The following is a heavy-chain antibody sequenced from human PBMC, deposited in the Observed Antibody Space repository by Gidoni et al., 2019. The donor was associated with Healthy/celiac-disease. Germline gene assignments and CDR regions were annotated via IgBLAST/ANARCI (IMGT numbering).Heavy chain of an antibody. J-gene: IGHJ4*02. CDR3: AEDQGVSGRAKDIVVVPAAVFDY. V-gene: IGHV3-30*02. CDR1: GFTFSRYG. D-gene: IGHD2-2*01. Sequence: QLVESGGGVVQPGGSLRLSCAASGFTFSRYGMHWVRQAPGKGLEWVAFMRYDGSNTCYADSGQGRFTVSRDKSKNTLYLQMNSLRAEDPAVYYCAEDQGVSGRAKDIVVVPAAVFDYWGQGTLVTVSS. CDR2: MRYDGSNT.